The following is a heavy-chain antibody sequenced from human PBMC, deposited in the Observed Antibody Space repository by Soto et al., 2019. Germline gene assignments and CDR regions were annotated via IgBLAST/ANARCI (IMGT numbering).Heavy chain of an antibody. CDR1: GFTFSSYS. D-gene: IGHD3-10*01. CDR3: ARDEKVRGYYYYYYMDV. V-gene: IGHV3-21*01. J-gene: IGHJ6*03. Sequence: GGSLRLSCAASGFTFSSYSMNWVRQAPGKGLEWVSSISSSSSYIYYADSVKGRFTISRDNAKNSLYLQMNSLRAEDTAVYYCARDEKVRGYYYYYYMDVWGKGTTVTVSS. CDR2: ISSSSSYI.